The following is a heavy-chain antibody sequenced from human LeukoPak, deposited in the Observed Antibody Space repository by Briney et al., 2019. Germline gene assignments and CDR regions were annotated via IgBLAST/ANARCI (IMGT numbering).Heavy chain of an antibody. CDR2: ISISGGST. D-gene: IGHD6-19*01. V-gene: IGHV3-23*01. CDR1: GVTFTNYA. Sequence: GGSRRLSCAASGVTFTNYAMTWVRQAPGEGLEWVSGISISGGSTDYADAVKGRFTISRDNSKNTLYLQMNSLRAEDTAVYYCAKVPAGNKVEYWGQGTLVTVSS. J-gene: IGHJ4*02. CDR3: AKVPAGNKVEY.